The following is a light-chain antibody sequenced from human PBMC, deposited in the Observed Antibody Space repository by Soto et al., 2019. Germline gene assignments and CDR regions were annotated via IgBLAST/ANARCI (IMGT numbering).Light chain of an antibody. J-gene: IGKJ2*01. Sequence: DIQMTQSPSSLSASVGDRVTITCRTSQTISSYLNWYQRKPGKAPKPLIYAASNLQSGVPSRFSGSGSGTDFTLTISSLQPEDFATYYCQQSHSIPYTFGQGTKLEIK. V-gene: IGKV1-39*01. CDR3: QQSHSIPYT. CDR1: QTISSY. CDR2: AAS.